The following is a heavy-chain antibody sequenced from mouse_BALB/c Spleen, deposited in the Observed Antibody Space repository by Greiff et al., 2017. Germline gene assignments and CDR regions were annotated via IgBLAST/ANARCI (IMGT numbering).Heavy chain of an antibody. V-gene: IGHV5-6-4*01. CDR1: GFTFSSYT. J-gene: IGHJ2*01. Sequence: EVKLVESGGGLVKPGGSLKLSCAASGFTFSSYTMSWVRQTPEKRLEWVATISSGGSYTYYPDSVKGRFTISRDNAKNTLYLQMSSLKSEDTAMYYCTREDGTNPLGDYWGQGTTLTVSS. CDR3: TREDGTNPLGDY. CDR2: ISSGGSYT. D-gene: IGHD1-3*01.